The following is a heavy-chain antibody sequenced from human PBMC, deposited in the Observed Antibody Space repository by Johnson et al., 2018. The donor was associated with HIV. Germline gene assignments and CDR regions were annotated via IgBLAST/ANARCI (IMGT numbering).Heavy chain of an antibody. CDR1: GFTFSDYY. Sequence: QVQLVESGGGLVKPGGSLRLSCAASGFTFSDYYINWIRQAPGKGLEWVSYIDSSGSGIYYADSVKGRFTISRDNAKNSLYLQMNSLRAEDTAVYYCTAHYRNAFDIWGQGKMVTVSS. J-gene: IGHJ3*02. CDR3: TAHYRNAFDI. D-gene: IGHD1-26*01. V-gene: IGHV3-11*04. CDR2: IDSSGSGI.